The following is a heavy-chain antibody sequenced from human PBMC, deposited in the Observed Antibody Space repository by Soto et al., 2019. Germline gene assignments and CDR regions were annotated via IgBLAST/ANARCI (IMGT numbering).Heavy chain of an antibody. CDR3: ALHILRYYYGSGSYDWYFDL. V-gene: IGHV2-5*01. Sequence: LGKATHTVSVNCTFVGFSLSTSGVGVGWIRQPPGKALEWLALIYWNDDKRYSPSLKSRLTITKDTSKNQVVLTMTNMDPVDTATYYCALHILRYYYGSGSYDWYFDLSGRGTLVTDSS. J-gene: IGHJ2*01. D-gene: IGHD3-10*01. CDR1: GFSLSTSGVG. CDR2: IYWNDDK.